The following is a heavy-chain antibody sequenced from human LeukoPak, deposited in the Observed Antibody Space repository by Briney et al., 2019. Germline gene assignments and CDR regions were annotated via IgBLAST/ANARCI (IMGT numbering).Heavy chain of an antibody. J-gene: IGHJ4*02. CDR3: ARGGYYGSGTYYSPTSPH. CDR2: ISGSGDNT. CDR1: GFTFSSYG. Sequence: QPGGSLRLSCAASGFTFSSYGMTWVRQAPGKGLEWVSSISGSGDNTYYADSVKGRFTFSRDNSKDTLYLQMNSLRAEDTAVYYCARGGYYGSGTYYSPTSPHWGQGTLVTVSS. D-gene: IGHD3-10*01. V-gene: IGHV3-23*01.